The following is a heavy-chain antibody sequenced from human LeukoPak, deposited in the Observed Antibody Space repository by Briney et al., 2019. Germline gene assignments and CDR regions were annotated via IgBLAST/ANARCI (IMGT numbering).Heavy chain of an antibody. V-gene: IGHV3-48*03. D-gene: IGHD2-15*01. Sequence: PGGSLRLSCAASGITFNSYEMNWVRLAPGKGLEWVSYISGSGSIKYYADSVKGRFTISRDNAKNSLYLQMNSWRAEDTAVYYCARFGSSDYYFDSWGQGTLVTVSS. J-gene: IGHJ4*02. CDR1: GITFNSYE. CDR2: ISGSGSIK. CDR3: ARFGSSDYYFDS.